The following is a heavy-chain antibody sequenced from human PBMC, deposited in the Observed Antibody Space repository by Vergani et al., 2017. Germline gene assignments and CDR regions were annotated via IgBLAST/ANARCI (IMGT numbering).Heavy chain of an antibody. CDR2: INGDGSDT. J-gene: IGHJ4*02. Sequence: EVQLVESGGGLVQPGGSLRLSCAASGFTFSNFWMHWVRQAPGKGLVWGSRINGDGSDTKYADSVKGRFTISRDNAKNTLYLQINSLRVDDTAVYYCGREGGSSSWYYFDYWGQGTLVTVSS. V-gene: IGHV3-74*01. CDR3: GREGGSSSWYYFDY. CDR1: GFTFSNFW. D-gene: IGHD6-13*01.